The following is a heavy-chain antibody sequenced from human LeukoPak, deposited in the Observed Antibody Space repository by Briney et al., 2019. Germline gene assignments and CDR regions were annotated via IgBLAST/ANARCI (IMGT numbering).Heavy chain of an antibody. D-gene: IGHD5-24*01. CDR3: ARREGGYNPH. Sequence: WMGSIFPGDSDTRYSPSFQGQVTISADKSISTAYLQWSSLKTSDTAMYYCARREGGYNPHWGQGTLVTVSS. V-gene: IGHV5-51*01. CDR2: IFPGDSDT. J-gene: IGHJ4*02.